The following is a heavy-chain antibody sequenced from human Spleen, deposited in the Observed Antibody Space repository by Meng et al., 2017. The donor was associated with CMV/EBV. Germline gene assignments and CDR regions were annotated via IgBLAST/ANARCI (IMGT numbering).Heavy chain of an antibody. CDR1: GFSVSSNY. CDR2: IYSGGST. J-gene: IGHJ5*02. CDR3: ARGTYCSSTSCYLVGWFDP. D-gene: IGHD2-2*01. V-gene: IGHV3-53*01. Sequence: GESLKISCAASGFSVSSNYMIWVRQAPGKGLEWVSVIYSGGSTYYADSVKGRFTISRDNSKNTLYLQMNSLRAEDTAVYYCARGTYCSSTSCYLVGWFDPWGQGTLVTVSS.